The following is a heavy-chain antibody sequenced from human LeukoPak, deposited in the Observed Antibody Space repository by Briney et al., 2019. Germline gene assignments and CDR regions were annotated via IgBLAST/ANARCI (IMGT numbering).Heavy chain of an antibody. J-gene: IGHJ5*02. CDR2: INHSGST. Sequence: SETLSLTCAVYGGSFSGYYWSWIRQPPGKGLEWIGGINHSGSTNYNPSLKSRVTISVDTSKNQFSLKLSSVTAADTAVYYCARSKAHLSTSWYGTWFDPWGQGTLVTVSS. D-gene: IGHD2-2*01. CDR1: GGSFSGYY. CDR3: ARSKAHLSTSWYGTWFDP. V-gene: IGHV4-34*01.